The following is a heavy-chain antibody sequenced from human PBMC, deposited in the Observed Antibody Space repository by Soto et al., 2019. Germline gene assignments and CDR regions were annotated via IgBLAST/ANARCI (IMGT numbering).Heavy chain of an antibody. CDR2: ISPYNANT. CDR1: GYTFASYG. Sequence: ASVKVSCKASGYTFASYGITWVRQAPGQGLQWMGWISPYNANTIYAQKVQGRVTMTTDTSTSTVYMELRSLRSDDTALYYCARDKALLVSPATVDLWGQGTLVTVSS. D-gene: IGHD2-2*01. CDR3: ARDKALLVSPATVDL. V-gene: IGHV1-18*04. J-gene: IGHJ4*02.